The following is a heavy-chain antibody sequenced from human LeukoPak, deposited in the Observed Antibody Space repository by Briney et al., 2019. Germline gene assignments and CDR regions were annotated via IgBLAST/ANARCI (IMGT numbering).Heavy chain of an antibody. CDR2: IIPIFGTA. Sequence: GSSVKVSCKAPGGTFSSYAISWVRQAPGQGLEWMGGIIPIFGTANYAQKFQGRVTITADESTSTAYMELSSLRSEDTAVYYCARGVGYCSGGSCREYYFDYWGQGTLVTVSS. CDR3: ARGVGYCSGGSCREYYFDY. V-gene: IGHV1-69*01. D-gene: IGHD2-15*01. J-gene: IGHJ4*02. CDR1: GGTFSSYA.